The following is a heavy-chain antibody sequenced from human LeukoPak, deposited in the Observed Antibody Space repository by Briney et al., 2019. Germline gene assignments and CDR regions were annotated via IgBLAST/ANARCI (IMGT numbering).Heavy chain of an antibody. V-gene: IGHV3-30*03. Sequence: GGSLRLSCAASGFTFSSYGMHWVRQAPGKGLEWVAVISYHGRSKYYADSVKGRFTISRDNSKSTLNLQMNSLRVEDTAVYYCARERTVMVSREFDYWGQGTLVIVSS. D-gene: IGHD5-18*01. J-gene: IGHJ4*02. CDR2: ISYHGRSK. CDR3: ARERTVMVSREFDY. CDR1: GFTFSSYG.